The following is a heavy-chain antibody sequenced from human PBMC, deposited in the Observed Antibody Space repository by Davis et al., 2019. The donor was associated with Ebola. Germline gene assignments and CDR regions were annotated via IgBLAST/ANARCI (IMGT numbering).Heavy chain of an antibody. D-gene: IGHD5-18*01. Sequence: GGSLRLSCAASGFTFSSYEMNWVRQAPGKGLEWVSSISSSSSYIYYADSVKGRFTISRDNAKNSLYLQMNSLRAEDTAVYYCARDRGYSYGDLDYWGQGTLVTVSS. CDR1: GFTFSSYE. J-gene: IGHJ4*02. CDR2: ISSSSSYI. V-gene: IGHV3-21*01. CDR3: ARDRGYSYGDLDY.